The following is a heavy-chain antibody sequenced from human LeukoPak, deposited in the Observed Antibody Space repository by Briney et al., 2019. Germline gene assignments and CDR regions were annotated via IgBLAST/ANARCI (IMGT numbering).Heavy chain of an antibody. D-gene: IGHD6-13*01. CDR2: VSAYNGNT. CDR3: ARFAGTPSRSDY. J-gene: IGHJ4*02. CDR1: GYTFTSYG. Sequence: ASVKVSCKASGYTFTSYGISWVRQAPGQGLEWMGWVSAYNGNTNYAQKFQGRVTMATDPSTSTANMELRSLRSDDTAVYFCARFAGTPSRSDYWGQGTLVTVSS. V-gene: IGHV1-18*01.